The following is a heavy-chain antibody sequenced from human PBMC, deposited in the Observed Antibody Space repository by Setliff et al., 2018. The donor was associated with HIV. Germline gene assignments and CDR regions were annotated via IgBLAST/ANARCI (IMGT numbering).Heavy chain of an antibody. CDR3: ARGDSGWYDQGYYMDV. CDR2: INSDGTTT. CDR1: GFTFHDYD. Sequence: GGSLRLSCAASGFTFHDYDMTWVRQGPGKGLEWVSGINSDGTTTNYADSVKGRFTISRDNAKNTVYLQMNSLRAEDTAVYYCARGDSGWYDQGYYMDVWGKGTTVTVSS. D-gene: IGHD6-19*01. J-gene: IGHJ6*03. V-gene: IGHV3-20*04.